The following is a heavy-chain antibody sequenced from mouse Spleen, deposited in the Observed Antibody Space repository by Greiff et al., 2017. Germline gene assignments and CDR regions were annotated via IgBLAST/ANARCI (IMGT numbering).Heavy chain of an antibody. Sequence: EVQLQRSGPELVKPGASVKISCKASGYSFTDYNMNWVKQSNGKSLEWIGVINPNYGTTSYNQDFKGKATLTVDQSSSTAYMQLNSLTSEDSAVYYCARGVDYYDNYAFAFWGQGTLVTVSA. CDR3: ARGVDYYDNYAFAF. J-gene: IGHJ3*01. D-gene: IGHD2-1*01. V-gene: IGHV1-39*01. CDR2: INPNYGTT. CDR1: GYSFTDYN.